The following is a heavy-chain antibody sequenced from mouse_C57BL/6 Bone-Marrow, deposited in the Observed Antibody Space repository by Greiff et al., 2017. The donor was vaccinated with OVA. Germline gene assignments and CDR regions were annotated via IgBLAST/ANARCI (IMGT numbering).Heavy chain of an antibody. V-gene: IGHV5-9*01. D-gene: IGHD4-1*01. CDR3: ARQGTGYYFDY. Sequence: EVMLVESGGGLVKPGGSLKLSCAASGFTFSSYTMSWVRQTPEKRLEWVATISGGGGNTYYPDSVKGRFTISRDNAKNTLYLQMSSLRSEDTALYYCARQGTGYYFDYWGQGTTLTVSS. J-gene: IGHJ2*01. CDR1: GFTFSSYT. CDR2: ISGGGGNT.